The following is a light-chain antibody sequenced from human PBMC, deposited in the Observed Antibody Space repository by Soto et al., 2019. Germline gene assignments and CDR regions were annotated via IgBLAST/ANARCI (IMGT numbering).Light chain of an antibody. CDR2: GAS. CDR3: QQYNSYPWT. V-gene: IGKV3-15*01. CDR1: QSFATN. Sequence: PPILSLSPGERATLSCRASQSFATNLAWYQQKPGQAPRLLIYGASTRATGIPARFSGSGSGTEFTLTISSLQSEDFAVYYCQQYNSYPWTFGQGTKVDI. J-gene: IGKJ1*01.